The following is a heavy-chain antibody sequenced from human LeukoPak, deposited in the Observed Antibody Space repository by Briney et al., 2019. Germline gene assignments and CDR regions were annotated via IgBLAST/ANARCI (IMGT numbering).Heavy chain of an antibody. J-gene: IGHJ4*02. V-gene: IGHV3-74*01. CDR1: GFTFSSYW. CDR2: INSDGSST. Sequence: GGSLRLSCAASGFTFSSYWMHWVRQAPGKVLVWVSRINSDGSSTRYADSVKGRFTISRDNAKNTLYLQMNSLRAEDTAVYYCAREGSDGWYVLFDYWGQGTLVTVSS. CDR3: AREGSDGWYVLFDY. D-gene: IGHD6-19*01.